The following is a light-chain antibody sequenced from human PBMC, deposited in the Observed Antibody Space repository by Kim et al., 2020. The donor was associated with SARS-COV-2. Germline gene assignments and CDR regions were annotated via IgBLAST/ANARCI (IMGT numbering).Light chain of an antibody. J-gene: IGLJ3*02. V-gene: IGLV3-19*01. Sequence: AVGQTVRITRQGDSIRSNYASWYQQKPGQAPVLVIYGKNNRPSGIPDRFSGSSSGSTASLTITGDQAEDEADYYCNSRDTSGNHVVFGGGTQLTVL. CDR1: SIRSNY. CDR2: GKN. CDR3: NSRDTSGNHVV.